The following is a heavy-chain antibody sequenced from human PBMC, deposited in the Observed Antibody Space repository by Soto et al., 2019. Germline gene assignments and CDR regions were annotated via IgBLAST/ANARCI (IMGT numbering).Heavy chain of an antibody. CDR1: GFTFSDYY. CDR3: ARLLRYFDYFFDY. Sequence: GGSLRLSCAASGFTFSDYYMSWIRQAPGKGLEWVSYISSSGSTIYYADSVKGRFTISRDNAKNSLYLQMNSLRAEDTAVYYCARLLRYFDYFFDYWGQGTLVTVSS. J-gene: IGHJ4*02. D-gene: IGHD3-9*01. V-gene: IGHV3-11*01. CDR2: ISSSGSTI.